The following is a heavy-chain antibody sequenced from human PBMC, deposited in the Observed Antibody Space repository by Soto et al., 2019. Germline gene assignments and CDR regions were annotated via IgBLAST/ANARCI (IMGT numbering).Heavy chain of an antibody. CDR1: GGSIRSYY. Sequence: SETLSLTCNVSGGSIRSYYWSWIRQPAGKPLEWIGRIYTTGSTNYNPSLKSRVTMSIDTSKSQFSLKVSSVTAADTAVYYCAREGASGFGMDVWGQGTTVTVSS. CDR2: IYTTGST. V-gene: IGHV4-4*07. CDR3: AREGASGFGMDV. D-gene: IGHD1-26*01. J-gene: IGHJ6*02.